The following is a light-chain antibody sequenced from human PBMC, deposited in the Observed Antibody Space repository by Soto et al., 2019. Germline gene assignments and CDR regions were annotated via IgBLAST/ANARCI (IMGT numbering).Light chain of an antibody. V-gene: IGKV1-5*01. CDR1: QSITNW. CDR3: QQYDDWPTT. J-gene: IGKJ1*01. Sequence: IQMTQSPSTLSAPVGYRVTITFLASQSITNWLAWFQQKPGKAPKLLIYGASSLESGVPSRFSGSGSGTEFTLTISSLQSEDFALYHCQQYDDWPTTFGQGTKVDI. CDR2: GAS.